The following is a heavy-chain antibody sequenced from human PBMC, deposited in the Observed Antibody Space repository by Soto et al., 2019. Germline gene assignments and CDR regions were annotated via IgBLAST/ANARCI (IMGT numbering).Heavy chain of an antibody. Sequence: GGSLRLSCAASGFTFSSFAMSWVRQAPGKGLDWVSAISGSGGSTYSADSVKGRFTISRDNSKNTLYLQMSSLRAEDTAVYYCARGFSAGKGSPTDFWGQGSLVTVSS. J-gene: IGHJ4*02. CDR2: ISGSGGST. CDR1: GFTFSSFA. V-gene: IGHV3-23*01. CDR3: ARGFSAGKGSPTDF. D-gene: IGHD6-13*01.